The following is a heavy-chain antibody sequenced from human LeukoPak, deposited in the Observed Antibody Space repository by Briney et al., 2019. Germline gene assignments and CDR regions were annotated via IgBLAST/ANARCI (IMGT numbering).Heavy chain of an antibody. CDR1: AGSISSYH. D-gene: IGHD3-10*01. J-gene: IGHJ6*02. CDR3: ARALKGGITMVRGVTRLRYYGMDV. Sequence: SETLSLTCTVSAGSISSYHWSWIRQPPGKGLEWIGYIYYSGSTNYNPSLKSRVTISVDTSKNQFSLKLSSVTAADTAVYYCARALKGGITMVRGVTRLRYYGMDVWGQGTTVTVSS. CDR2: IYYSGST. V-gene: IGHV4-59*01.